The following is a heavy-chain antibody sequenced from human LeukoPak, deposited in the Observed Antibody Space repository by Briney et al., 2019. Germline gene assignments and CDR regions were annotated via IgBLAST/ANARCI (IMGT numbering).Heavy chain of an antibody. D-gene: IGHD3-10*01. CDR2: MYPGDSDT. V-gene: IGHV5-51*01. Sequence: GESLKISCQGSGYSFTNYWIAWVRQMPGKGLEWMGIMYPGDSDTRYSPSFQGQVTISADKSISTAYLQWSSLKASDTAMYYCGRLPYYGSGGDYWGQGTLVTVSS. J-gene: IGHJ4*02. CDR3: GRLPYYGSGGDY. CDR1: GYSFTNYW.